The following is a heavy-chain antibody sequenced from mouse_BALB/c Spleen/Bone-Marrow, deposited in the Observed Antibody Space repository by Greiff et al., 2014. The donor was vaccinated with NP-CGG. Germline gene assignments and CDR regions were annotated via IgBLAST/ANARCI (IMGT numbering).Heavy chain of an antibody. V-gene: IGHV14-3*02. CDR1: GFTFKNTY. J-gene: IGHJ4*01. Sequence: VQLQQSGADLVRPGASVKLSCTASGFTFKNTYMHWVKQRPEQGLEWIGRIDPGNGYTKYDPKFKGRATITADTSSNTAYLQLRSMTSEDAAVYYCSRWEYDAMDYWGQGTSVTVSS. CDR3: SRWEYDAMDY. CDR2: IDPGNGYT. D-gene: IGHD4-1*01.